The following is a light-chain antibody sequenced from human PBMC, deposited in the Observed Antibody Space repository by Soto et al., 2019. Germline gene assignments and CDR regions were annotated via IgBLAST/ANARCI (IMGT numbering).Light chain of an antibody. J-gene: IGLJ1*01. CDR3: CSYAGGPYV. CDR1: SSDVGGYNY. Sequence: QSVLTQPRSVSGSPGQSVAISCTGTSSDVGGYNYVSWYQQHPGKAPKVMIYDVSKRPSGVPDRFPGSKSGNTASLTISGLQAEDEADYYCCSYAGGPYVFGTGTKVTVL. CDR2: DVS. V-gene: IGLV2-11*01.